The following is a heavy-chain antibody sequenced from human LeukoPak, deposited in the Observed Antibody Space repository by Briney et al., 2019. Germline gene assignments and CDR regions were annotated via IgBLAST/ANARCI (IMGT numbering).Heavy chain of an antibody. CDR3: ARAGGSSGWYYFDY. D-gene: IGHD6-19*01. V-gene: IGHV6-1*01. Sequence: SQTLSLTCAISGDSVSSNSAAWNWTRQSPSRGLEWLGRTYYRFKWYNDYAVSVKSRITINPDTSKNQFSLQLNSVTPEDTAVYYCARAGGSSGWYYFDYWGQGTLVTVSS. CDR2: TYYRFKWYN. CDR1: GDSVSSNSAA. J-gene: IGHJ4*02.